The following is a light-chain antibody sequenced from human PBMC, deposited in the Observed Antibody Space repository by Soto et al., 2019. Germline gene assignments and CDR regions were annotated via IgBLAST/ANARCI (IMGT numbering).Light chain of an antibody. J-gene: IGKJ5*01. CDR3: HQYGISPPVT. CDR2: GAS. V-gene: IGKV3-20*01. Sequence: ENVLTQSPFTLSFSPGEIATLSCRVSQSVSSTYLAWYQQKPGQAPRLLIYGASSRATGIPDRFSGSGSGTDFTLTISRLEPEDFAMYYCHQYGISPPVTFGQGTRLEI. CDR1: QSVSSTY.